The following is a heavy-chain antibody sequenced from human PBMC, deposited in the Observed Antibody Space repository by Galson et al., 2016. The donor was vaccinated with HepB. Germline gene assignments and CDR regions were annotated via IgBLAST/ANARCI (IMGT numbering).Heavy chain of an antibody. CDR1: GFTFSNAW. CDR3: TTENTPVLEWLLVSYYFDF. Sequence: SLRLSCAASGFTFSNAWMSWVRQAPGKGLELIGRIKSKTDGGTTDYSAPVKGRFSISRDDSKNMLYLQMNSLKTEDTAVYYCTTENTPVLEWLLVSYYFDFWGQGTLVTVSS. CDR2: IKSKTDGGTT. V-gene: IGHV3-15*01. J-gene: IGHJ4*02. D-gene: IGHD3-3*01.